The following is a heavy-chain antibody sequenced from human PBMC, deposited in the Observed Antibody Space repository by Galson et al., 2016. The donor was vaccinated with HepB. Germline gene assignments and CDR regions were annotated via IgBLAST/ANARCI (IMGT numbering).Heavy chain of an antibody. Sequence: SETLSLTCTVSGGSISSSNYYWGWVRQPPGQGLEWIGSIYSSGSTHCNPSLKSRVTVSLDTSKNHFSLRLTSVTAADAAVYYCAAPSVTMILFAHDAFDIWGQGTRVAVSS. CDR3: AAPSVTMILFAHDAFDI. CDR1: GGSISSSNYY. CDR2: IYSSGST. J-gene: IGHJ3*02. D-gene: IGHD2-15*01. V-gene: IGHV4-39*02.